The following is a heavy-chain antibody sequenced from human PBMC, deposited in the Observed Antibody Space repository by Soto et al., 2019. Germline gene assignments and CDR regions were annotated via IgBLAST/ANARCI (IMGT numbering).Heavy chain of an antibody. CDR3: ARHERDMVRGVRPFNWFDP. D-gene: IGHD3-10*01. J-gene: IGHJ5*02. Sequence: QVQLQESGPGLVKPSETLSLTCTVSGGSISSYYWSWIRQPPGKGLEWIGYIYYSGSTNYNPSLKSRVTISVDTSKNQFSLKLSSVTAADTAVYYCARHERDMVRGVRPFNWFDPWGQGTLVTVSS. CDR2: IYYSGST. CDR1: GGSISSYY. V-gene: IGHV4-59*08.